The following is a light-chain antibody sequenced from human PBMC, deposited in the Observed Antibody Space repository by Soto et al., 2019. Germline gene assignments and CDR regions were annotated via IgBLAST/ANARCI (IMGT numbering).Light chain of an antibody. CDR1: QSVRSNY. J-gene: IGKJ2*01. Sequence: EIVLTQSPGTLSLSPGERATLSCRASQSVRSNYLAWYQQTPGQAPRLLIYGASSRATAIPDRFSGTGSGTDFTLTFSRLEPEDFAVYYCQQYGGSPYTLGQGTKLEIK. CDR3: QQYGGSPYT. CDR2: GAS. V-gene: IGKV3-20*01.